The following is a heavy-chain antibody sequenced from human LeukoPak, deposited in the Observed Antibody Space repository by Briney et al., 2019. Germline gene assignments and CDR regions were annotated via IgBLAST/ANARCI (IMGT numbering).Heavy chain of an antibody. Sequence: PSETLSLTCAVYGGSFSGYYWGWIRQPPGKGLEWIGEINHSGSTNYNPSLKSRVTISLDTSKNQFFLMLNSVTAADTAVYYCAKFATVTVPNWLDPWGQGILVTVSS. CDR3: AKFATVTVPNWLDP. CDR2: INHSGST. J-gene: IGHJ5*02. D-gene: IGHD2-21*02. CDR1: GGSFSGYY. V-gene: IGHV4-34*01.